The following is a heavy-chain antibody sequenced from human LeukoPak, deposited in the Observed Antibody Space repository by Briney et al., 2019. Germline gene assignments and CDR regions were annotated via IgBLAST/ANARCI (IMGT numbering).Heavy chain of an antibody. CDR2: ISSSSSYI. CDR1: GFTFSSYS. J-gene: IGHJ2*01. V-gene: IGHV3-21*01. D-gene: IGHD2-2*01. CDR3: ARDSTHCSSTSCYRYWYFDL. Sequence: PGGSLRLSCAASGFTFSSYSMTWVRQAPGKGLEWVSSISSSSSYIYYADSVKGRFTISRDNAKNSLYLQMNSLRAEDTAVYYCARDSTHCSSTSCYRYWYFDLWGRGTLVTVSS.